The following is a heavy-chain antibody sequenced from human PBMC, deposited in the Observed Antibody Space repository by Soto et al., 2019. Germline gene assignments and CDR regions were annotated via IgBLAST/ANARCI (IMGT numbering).Heavy chain of an antibody. D-gene: IGHD3-16*01. Sequence: EVQLVESGGGLVQPGGSLRLSCAASGFTFSSYWMHWVRQAPGKGLVWVSRADYDASTTNYADSVKGRFTISRDNAKNTLYLQMNSLTVEDTAIYYCARVARGAWGVFENWGQGTLVTVSS. J-gene: IGHJ4*02. CDR2: ADYDASTT. V-gene: IGHV3-74*01. CDR1: GFTFSSYW. CDR3: ARVARGAWGVFEN.